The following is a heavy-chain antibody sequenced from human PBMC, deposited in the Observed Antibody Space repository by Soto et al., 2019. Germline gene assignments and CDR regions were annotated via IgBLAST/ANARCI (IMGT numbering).Heavy chain of an antibody. CDR2: IYYSGST. V-gene: IGHV4-39*02. D-gene: IGHD2-21*02. J-gene: IGHJ4*02. CDR3: ASPQYCGGDCYSDY. Sequence: QLQLQESGPGLVKPSETLSLTCTVSGGSISSSSYYWGWIRQPPGKGLEWIGSIYYSGSTYYNPSLKSRLTISVDTSKNHFSLKLSSVTAADTAVYYCASPQYCGGDCYSDYWGQGTLVTVSS. CDR1: GGSISSSSYY.